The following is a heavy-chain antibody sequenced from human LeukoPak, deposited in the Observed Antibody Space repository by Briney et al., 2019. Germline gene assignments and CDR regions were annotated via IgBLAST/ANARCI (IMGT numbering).Heavy chain of an antibody. CDR2: MNPSSGNT. V-gene: IGHV1-8*02. D-gene: IGHD1-26*01. Sequence: ASVKVSCKASGYTFTSYGISWVRQAPGQGLEWMGWMNPSSGNTGYAQKFQGRVAMTRDTSINTAYLDFYSLTSEDTAVYYCTTRGGSFSIFDYWGQGTLVTVSS. J-gene: IGHJ4*02. CDR3: TTRGGSFSIFDY. CDR1: GYTFTSYG.